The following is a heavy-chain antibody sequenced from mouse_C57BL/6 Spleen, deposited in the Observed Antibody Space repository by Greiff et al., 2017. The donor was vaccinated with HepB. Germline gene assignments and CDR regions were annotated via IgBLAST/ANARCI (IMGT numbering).Heavy chain of an antibody. J-gene: IGHJ2*01. CDR1: GYSFTSYY. Sequence: QVQLQQSGPELVKPGASVKISCKASGYSFTSYYIHWVKQRPGQGLEWIGWIYPGSGNTKYNEKFKGKATLTADTSSSTAYMQLSSLTSEGSAVYYCARGGVRQYYFDYWGQGTTLTVSS. D-gene: IGHD2-14*01. CDR2: IYPGSGNT. CDR3: ARGGVRQYYFDY. V-gene: IGHV1-66*01.